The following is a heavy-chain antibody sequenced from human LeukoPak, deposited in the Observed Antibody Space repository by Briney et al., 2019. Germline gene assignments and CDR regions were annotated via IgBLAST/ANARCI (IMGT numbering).Heavy chain of an antibody. J-gene: IGHJ6*03. V-gene: IGHV1-2*02. Sequence: ASVKVSCKASGYTFTDYSMHWVRQAPGQGLEWMGWINPNSGDTNYAQKSQGRVTMTRDTSISTVYMELSRLRSDDTAVFFCAREAVLKFCYMDVWGKGTTVTVSS. CDR3: AREAVLKFCYMDV. CDR1: GYTFTDYS. CDR2: INPNSGDT. D-gene: IGHD4/OR15-4a*01.